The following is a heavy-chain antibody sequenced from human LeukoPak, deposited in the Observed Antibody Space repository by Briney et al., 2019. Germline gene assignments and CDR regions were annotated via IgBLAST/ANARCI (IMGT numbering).Heavy chain of an antibody. J-gene: IGHJ3*02. CDR1: GGTFSRYA. CDR2: IIPMVGTA. D-gene: IGHD3-9*01. CDR3: ARVGGELRYFDLFIDRGAFDI. V-gene: IGHV1-69*06. Sequence: SVTVSCKASGGTFSRYAISWVRQAPGEGREWMGGIIPMVGTANYAQKMEGRVTISADKSTRTAYMGRSSLRSEDTAVYYCARVGGELRYFDLFIDRGAFDIWGQGTMVTVSS.